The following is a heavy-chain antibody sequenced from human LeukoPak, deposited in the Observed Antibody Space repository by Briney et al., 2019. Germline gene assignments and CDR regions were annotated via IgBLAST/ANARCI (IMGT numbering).Heavy chain of an antibody. D-gene: IGHD6-19*01. CDR1: GFTFSSYW. V-gene: IGHV3-74*01. Sequence: GGSLRLSCAASGFTFSSYWMHWVRQAPGKGLVWVSRINSDGSSTSYADSVKGRFTVSRDNAKNTLSLQMNSLGAEDTAVYYCARDLSVAGYYFDYWGQGTLVTVSS. J-gene: IGHJ4*02. CDR3: ARDLSVAGYYFDY. CDR2: INSDGSST.